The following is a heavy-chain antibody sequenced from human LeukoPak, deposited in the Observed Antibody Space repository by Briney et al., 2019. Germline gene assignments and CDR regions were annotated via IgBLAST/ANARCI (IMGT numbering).Heavy chain of an antibody. Sequence: ASVKVSCKASGGTFSSYAISWVRQAPGQGLEWMGGIIPIFGTANYAQKFQGRVTITADESMSTAYMELSSLRSEDTAVYYCARGHRSGYSYGYDYWGQGTLVTVSS. CDR1: GGTFSSYA. CDR3: ARGHRSGYSYGYDY. V-gene: IGHV1-69*13. D-gene: IGHD5-18*01. CDR2: IIPIFGTA. J-gene: IGHJ4*02.